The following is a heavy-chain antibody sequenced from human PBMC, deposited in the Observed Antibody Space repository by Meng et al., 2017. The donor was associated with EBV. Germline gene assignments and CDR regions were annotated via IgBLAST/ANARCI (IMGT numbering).Heavy chain of an antibody. CDR3: ASESGRGFTPDY. V-gene: IGHV1-69*01. CDR2: LIPMSDAP. CDR1: GGTFRSDA. J-gene: IGHJ4*02. D-gene: IGHD3-10*01. Sequence: QGQLGQSGAEVKKPGSSVKVSRKPSGGTFRSDAVSWVRQAPGQGLEWMGGLIPMSDAPHYAQKFQGRVTMTADESTNTHYMDLSGLRFEDTAVYYCASESGRGFTPDYWGQGTLVTVSS.